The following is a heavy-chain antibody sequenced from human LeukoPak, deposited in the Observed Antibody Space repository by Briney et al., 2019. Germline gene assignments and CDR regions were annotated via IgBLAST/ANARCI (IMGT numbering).Heavy chain of an antibody. Sequence: SETLSLTCTVSGGSISSYYWSWIRQPPGKGLEWIGYIYNTGRTNYNPSLKSRVTVSVDTSKNQFSLKLSSVTAADTAVYYCAKVLWLGRNYFDYWGQGTLLTVSS. V-gene: IGHV4-59*01. CDR3: AKVLWLGRNYFDY. CDR1: GGSISSYY. D-gene: IGHD5-12*01. J-gene: IGHJ4*02. CDR2: IYNTGRT.